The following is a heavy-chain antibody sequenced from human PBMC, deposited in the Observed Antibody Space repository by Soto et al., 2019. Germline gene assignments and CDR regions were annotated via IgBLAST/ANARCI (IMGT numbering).Heavy chain of an antibody. Sequence: QVQLVQSGAEVKKPGSSVKVSCKASGGTFSSYAISWVRQAPGQGLEWMGGIIPIFGTANYAQKLQGRVTITADESTSTAYMELSSLRSEDTAVYYCASESRYCSGGSCYFLPGIDYWGQGTLVTVSS. D-gene: IGHD2-15*01. J-gene: IGHJ4*02. CDR3: ASESRYCSGGSCYFLPGIDY. CDR2: IIPIFGTA. V-gene: IGHV1-69*12. CDR1: GGTFSSYA.